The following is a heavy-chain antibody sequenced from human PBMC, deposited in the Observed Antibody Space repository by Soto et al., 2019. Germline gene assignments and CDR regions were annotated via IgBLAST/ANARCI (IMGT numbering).Heavy chain of an antibody. D-gene: IGHD5-12*01. CDR2: ISSSSSYI. J-gene: IGHJ6*02. Sequence: GGSLRLSCAASGFTFSSYSMNWVRQAPGKGLEWVSSISSSSSYIYYADSVKGRFTISRDNAKNSLYLQMNSLRAEDTAVYYCARDQGSGYDNPYYYYGMDVWGQGTTVTVSS. V-gene: IGHV3-21*01. CDR3: ARDQGSGYDNPYYYYGMDV. CDR1: GFTFSSYS.